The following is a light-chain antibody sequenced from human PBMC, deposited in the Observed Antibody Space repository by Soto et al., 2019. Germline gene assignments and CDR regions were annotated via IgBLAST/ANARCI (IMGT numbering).Light chain of an antibody. Sequence: EIVLTQSPGTRSLSPGDRATLSCRASQSLSVSYIAWYQQKPGQAPRLLIYSTSTRAAGIPDRFTGRGSGTHFTLAISRLEPEDFAVYYCHQFGDSPQTFGQGTKVDI. CDR2: STS. V-gene: IGKV3-20*01. CDR3: HQFGDSPQT. CDR1: QSLSVSY. J-gene: IGKJ1*01.